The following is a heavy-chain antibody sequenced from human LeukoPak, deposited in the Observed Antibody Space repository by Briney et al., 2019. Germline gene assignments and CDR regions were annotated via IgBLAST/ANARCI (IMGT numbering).Heavy chain of an antibody. CDR1: GGSISTYY. CDR3: AGAILSGYPES. CDR2: IHYSGTT. D-gene: IGHD3-3*01. J-gene: IGHJ5*02. V-gene: IGHV4-59*01. Sequence: PSETLSLTCSVAGGSISTYYWTWIRQPPGKVMEWIGYIHYSGTTNYNPSPKSRFTISLDTSKNQFPVKLGSVTAGDAAVYFCAGAILSGYPESWGQGGLVIVFS.